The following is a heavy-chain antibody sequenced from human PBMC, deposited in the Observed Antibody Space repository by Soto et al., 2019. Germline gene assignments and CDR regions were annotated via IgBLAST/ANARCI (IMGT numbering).Heavy chain of an antibody. Sequence: XETLSLTCSVYGWSFSGYYWSWIRQPPGKGLEWIGEVIHSGSTNYSPSLKSRVTISLDTSKNQFSLNLNSVTAADTAVYYCAGAFSGSGSYYFDYWARGTLVTVSS. CDR1: GWSFSGYY. CDR2: VIHSGST. D-gene: IGHD3-10*01. V-gene: IGHV4-34*12. CDR3: AGAFSGSGSYYFDY. J-gene: IGHJ4*02.